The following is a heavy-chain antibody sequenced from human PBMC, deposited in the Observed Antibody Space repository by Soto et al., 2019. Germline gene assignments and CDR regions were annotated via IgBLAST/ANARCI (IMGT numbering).Heavy chain of an antibody. Sequence: PGGSLRLSWGASGFTFSSYGMHWVRQAPGKGLAWVAVISYDGSNKYYTDSVKGQFTISRDNSKNTPYLHMHSLRAEATAGYSCAKRVVAPRGHSNYSVLDFWGQGPTVPGS. CDR3: AKRVVAPRGHSNYSVLDF. CDR1: GFTFSSYG. CDR2: ISYDGSNK. D-gene: IGHD2-15*01. V-gene: IGHV3-30*18. J-gene: IGHJ6*02.